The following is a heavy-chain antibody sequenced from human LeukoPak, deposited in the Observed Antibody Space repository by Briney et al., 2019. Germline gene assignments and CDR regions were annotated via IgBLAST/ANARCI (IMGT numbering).Heavy chain of an antibody. V-gene: IGHV1-18*01. Sequence: GASVKVSCKASGYTFTSYGISWVRQAPGQGLEWMGWISAYNGNTNYAQKLQGRVTMTTDTSTSTAYMELRSLRSDDTAVYYCATTPDDYYDSSGFDCWGQGTLVTVSS. J-gene: IGHJ4*02. CDR1: GYTFTSYG. CDR3: ATTPDDYYDSSGFDC. CDR2: ISAYNGNT. D-gene: IGHD3-22*01.